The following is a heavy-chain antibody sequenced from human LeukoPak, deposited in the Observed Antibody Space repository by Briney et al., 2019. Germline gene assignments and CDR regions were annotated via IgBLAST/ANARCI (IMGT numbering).Heavy chain of an antibody. Sequence: SETLSLTCSVSGVSISAYYWSWIRQPAGKGLEWIGRIYPGESIYASENTNYNPSLKSRVSMSGDTSKNQVSLKLRSVTAADTAVYYCARHAQSSIETFFDYWGQGTLVTVSS. CDR1: GVSISAYY. CDR2: IYPGESIYASENT. CDR3: ARHAQSSIETFFDY. D-gene: IGHD6-6*01. J-gene: IGHJ4*02. V-gene: IGHV4-4*07.